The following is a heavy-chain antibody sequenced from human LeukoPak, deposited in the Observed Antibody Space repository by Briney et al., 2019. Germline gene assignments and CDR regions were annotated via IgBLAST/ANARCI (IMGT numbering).Heavy chain of an antibody. CDR1: GFTFSSYG. J-gene: IGHJ4*02. V-gene: IGHV3-33*01. CDR2: IWYDGSNK. Sequence: PGRSLRLSCAASGFTFSSYGMHWVRQAPGKGLEWVAVIWYDGSNKYYADSVKGRFTISRDNSKNTMYLQMNSLRAEDTAVYYCARKEWAEYDYVWGSYRLVDYWGQGTLVTVSS. D-gene: IGHD3-16*02. CDR3: ARKEWAEYDYVWGSYRLVDY.